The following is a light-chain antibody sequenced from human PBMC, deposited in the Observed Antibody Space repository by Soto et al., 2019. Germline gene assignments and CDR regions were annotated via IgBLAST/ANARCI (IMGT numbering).Light chain of an antibody. CDR2: AAS. V-gene: IGKV1-39*01. J-gene: IGKJ3*01. Sequence: DIQLTQSPSSLSASVGDRVTITCRASQSVSSYLTWYQQKPEKAPKLLLYAASSLQSGVPSRFSGSGSGTDFTLTIDSLQPEDFATYFCQQSYSSFTFGPGTKVDIK. CDR3: QQSYSSFT. CDR1: QSVSSY.